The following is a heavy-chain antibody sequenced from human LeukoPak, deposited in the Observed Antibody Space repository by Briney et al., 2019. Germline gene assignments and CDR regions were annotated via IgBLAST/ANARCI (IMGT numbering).Heavy chain of an antibody. Sequence: ASVKVSCKASGYTFTSYDINWVRQATGQGLEWMGWMNPNSGNTGYAQKFQGRVTMTRNTSISTAYMELSSLRSEDTAVYYCARDVSSTRKYYYYGMDVWGQGTAVTVSS. J-gene: IGHJ6*02. CDR3: ARDVSSTRKYYYYGMDV. CDR1: GYTFTSYD. V-gene: IGHV1-8*01. CDR2: MNPNSGNT. D-gene: IGHD2-2*01.